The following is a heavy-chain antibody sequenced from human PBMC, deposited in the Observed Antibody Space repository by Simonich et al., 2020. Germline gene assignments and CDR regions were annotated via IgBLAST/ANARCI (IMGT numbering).Heavy chain of an antibody. V-gene: IGHV4-38-2*01. J-gene: IGHJ4*02. Sequence: QVQLQESGPGLVKPSETLSLTCAVSGYSISRGYYWGWIRQPPGKGLEWIGSIYHRGSTYYNPSLKSRVTISVDTSKNQFSLKLSSVTAADTAVYYCARATRIAAAGYFDYWGQGTLVTVSS. D-gene: IGHD6-13*01. CDR3: ARATRIAAAGYFDY. CDR1: GYSISRGYY. CDR2: IYHRGST.